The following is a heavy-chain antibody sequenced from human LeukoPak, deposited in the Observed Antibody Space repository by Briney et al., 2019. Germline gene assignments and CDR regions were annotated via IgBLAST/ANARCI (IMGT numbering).Heavy chain of an antibody. CDR2: IKQDGTEK. CDR1: GFTFSRYW. V-gene: IGHV3-7*05. J-gene: IGHJ4*02. CDR3: ARDSEWGLLRSDY. Sequence: GGSLRLSCAASGFTFSRYWMTWVRQASGKGLEWVANIKQDGTEKYYVDSVKGRFTISRDNAKNSLYLQMNSLRAEDTAVYYCARDSEWGLLRSDYWGRGTLVTVSS. D-gene: IGHD1-26*01.